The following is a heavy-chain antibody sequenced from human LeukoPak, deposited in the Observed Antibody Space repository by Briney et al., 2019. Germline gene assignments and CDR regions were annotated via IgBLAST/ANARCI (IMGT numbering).Heavy chain of an antibody. CDR2: INPKSGGT. J-gene: IGHJ4*02. V-gene: IGHV1-2*02. CDR1: GYTFTGYY. Sequence: ASVKVSCKASGYTFTGYYIHWVRRAPGQGLEWMGWINPKSGGTNYAQRFQGNVTMTRDTSISTAYMELSRLRSDDTAVYYCAREEMSTNFEYWGQGTVVTVSS. CDR3: AREEMSTNFEY. D-gene: IGHD5-24*01.